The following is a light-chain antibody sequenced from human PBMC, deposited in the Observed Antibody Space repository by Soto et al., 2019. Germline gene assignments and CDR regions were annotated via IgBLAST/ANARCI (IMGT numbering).Light chain of an antibody. CDR2: LVS. CDR3: MQALQTPWT. V-gene: IGKV2-28*01. CDR1: QRLLHDNGYYY. J-gene: IGKJ1*01. Sequence: DLVMTQSPPSLPVTPGEPASISCRSSQRLLHDNGYYYLDWYLQKPGQSPQLLIYLVSNRASGVPVRFSGSGSGTDFTLKISRVEAEDVGVYYCMQALQTPWTFGQGTKVEIK.